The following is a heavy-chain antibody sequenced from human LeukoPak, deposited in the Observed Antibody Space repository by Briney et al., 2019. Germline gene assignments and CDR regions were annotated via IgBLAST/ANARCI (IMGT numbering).Heavy chain of an antibody. Sequence: ASVKVSCKASGYTFTGYYMHWVRQAPGQGLERMGWINPNSGGTNYAQKFQGRVTMTRDTSISTAYMELSRLRSDDTAVYYCARVPAASDYYYMDVWGKGTTVTVSS. D-gene: IGHD6-25*01. CDR3: ARVPAASDYYYMDV. CDR1: GYTFTGYY. CDR2: INPNSGGT. J-gene: IGHJ6*03. V-gene: IGHV1-2*02.